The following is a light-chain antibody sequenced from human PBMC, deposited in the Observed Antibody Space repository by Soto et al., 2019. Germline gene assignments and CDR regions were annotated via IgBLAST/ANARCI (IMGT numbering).Light chain of an antibody. CDR2: GAS. Sequence: VVTQSPATLSVFPGETATLSCRASQSVSSDLALYQQRPGQAPRLLIYGASTRATGIPARFRGSGSGTEFRLTISSLQSEDFATYYCQQYNTWHPKMAFGRGTKVEIK. J-gene: IGKJ1*01. V-gene: IGKV3-15*01. CDR3: QQYNTWHPKMA. CDR1: QSVSSD.